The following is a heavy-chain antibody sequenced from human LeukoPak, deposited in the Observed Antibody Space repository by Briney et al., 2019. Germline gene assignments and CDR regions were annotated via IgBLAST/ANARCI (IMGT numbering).Heavy chain of an antibody. J-gene: IGHJ4*02. Sequence: GGSLRLSCAASGFTFSTYSMNWVRQAPGKGLEWVSSISSSSSYIYYADSVKGRFTISRDNAKNSLYLQMNSLRAEDTAVYCCARDTYDILTGYYDYWGQGTLVTVSS. D-gene: IGHD3-9*01. CDR3: ARDTYDILTGYYDY. V-gene: IGHV3-21*01. CDR2: ISSSSSYI. CDR1: GFTFSTYS.